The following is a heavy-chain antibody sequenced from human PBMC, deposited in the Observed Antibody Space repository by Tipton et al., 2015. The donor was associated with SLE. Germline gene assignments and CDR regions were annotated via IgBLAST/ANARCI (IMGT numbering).Heavy chain of an antibody. Sequence: TLSLTCTVSGGSISSYYWSWIRQPPGKGLEWIGYIYYSGSTNYNPSLKSRVTISVDTSENQFSLKLSSVTAADTAVYYCARGWERQGLFDYWGQGTLVTVSS. CDR2: IYYSGST. V-gene: IGHV4-59*08. J-gene: IGHJ4*02. CDR3: ARGWERQGLFDY. CDR1: GGSISSYY. D-gene: IGHD1-26*01.